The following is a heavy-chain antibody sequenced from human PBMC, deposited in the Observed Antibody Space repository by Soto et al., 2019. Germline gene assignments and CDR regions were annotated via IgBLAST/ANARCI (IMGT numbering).Heavy chain of an antibody. J-gene: IGHJ3*02. CDR1: GFTFSSYG. V-gene: IGHV3-33*01. Sequence: GGSLRLSCAASGFTFSSYGMHWVRQAPGKGLEWVAVIWYDGSNKYYADSVKGRFTISRDNSKNTLYLQMNSLRAEDTAVYYCARGRGDMVRGVIITGHDAFDIWGQGTMVTVSS. D-gene: IGHD3-10*01. CDR3: ARGRGDMVRGVIITGHDAFDI. CDR2: IWYDGSNK.